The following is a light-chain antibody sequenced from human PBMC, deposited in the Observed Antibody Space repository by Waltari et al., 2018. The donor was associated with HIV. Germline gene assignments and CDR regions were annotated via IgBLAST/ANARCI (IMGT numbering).Light chain of an antibody. Sequence: QCVLTQQPSEAGTPGQRAIRSCSGSSTIIGRNEFVWYKQLPGMAPKDLIYRSHQRPSRSPDRFSGSTSGASASLAIIGLRSEDEADYYCATWDDSLSCPVFGVGTKLTVL. J-gene: IGLJ3*02. CDR1: STIIGRNE. V-gene: IGLV1-47*01. CDR2: RSH. CDR3: ATWDDSLSCPV.